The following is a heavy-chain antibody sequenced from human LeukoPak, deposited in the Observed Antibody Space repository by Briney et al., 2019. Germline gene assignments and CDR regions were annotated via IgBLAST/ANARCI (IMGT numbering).Heavy chain of an antibody. CDR3: AREGFDDIVVVPAAYNWFDP. CDR2: INPSGGST. CDR1: GYTFTSYY. J-gene: IGHJ5*02. D-gene: IGHD2-2*01. Sequence: EASVKVSCKASGYTFTSYYMHWVRQAPGQGLEWMGIINPSGGSTSYVQKFQGRVTMTRDMTTSTVYMELSSLRSEDTAVYYCAREGFDDIVVVPAAYNWFDPWGQGTLVTVSS. V-gene: IGHV1-46*01.